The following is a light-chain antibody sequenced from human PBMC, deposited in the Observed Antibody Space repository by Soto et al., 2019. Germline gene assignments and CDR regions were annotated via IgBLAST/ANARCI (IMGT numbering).Light chain of an antibody. V-gene: IGLV2-14*01. CDR3: TSYTSSATGV. CDR1: SSDVGGYKY. J-gene: IGLJ2*01. CDR2: EVS. Sequence: QSALTQPASVSGSPGQSITISCTGTSSDVGGYKYVSWYQQHPGKTPKLLIYEVSNRPSGVSSRFSGSKSGNTASVTISGLQAEDEADYYCTSYTSSATGVFGGGTKVTVL.